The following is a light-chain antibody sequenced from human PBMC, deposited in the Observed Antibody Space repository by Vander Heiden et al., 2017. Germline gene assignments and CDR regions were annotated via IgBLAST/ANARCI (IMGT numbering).Light chain of an antibody. CDR2: QVN. Sequence: SYELTQPPSVSVSPGQTASITCSGDKLEDKYIYWYQQKPGQSPVVVMYQVNKRPSGIPERFVGSKSGNTATLTISGTQTMDEADYYCQVWDTSVIFGGGTKLTVL. V-gene: IGLV3-1*01. J-gene: IGLJ2*01. CDR1: KLEDKY. CDR3: QVWDTSVI.